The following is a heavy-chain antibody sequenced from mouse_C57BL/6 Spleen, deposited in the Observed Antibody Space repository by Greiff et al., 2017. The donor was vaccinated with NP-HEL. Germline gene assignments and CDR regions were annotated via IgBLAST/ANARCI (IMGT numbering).Heavy chain of an antibody. Sequence: QVHVKQPGAELVKPGASVKLSCKASGYTFTSYWMHWVKQRPGQGLEWIGMIHPNSGSTNYNEKFKSKATLTVDKSSSTAYMQLSSLTSEDSAVYYCAREDYYGSPLCAMDYWGQGTSVTVSS. CDR1: GYTFTSYW. J-gene: IGHJ4*01. V-gene: IGHV1-64*01. D-gene: IGHD1-1*01. CDR3: AREDYYGSPLCAMDY. CDR2: IHPNSGST.